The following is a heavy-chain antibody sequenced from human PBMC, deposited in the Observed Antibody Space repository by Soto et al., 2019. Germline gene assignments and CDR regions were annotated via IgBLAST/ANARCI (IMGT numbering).Heavy chain of an antibody. CDR1: GYTFTGYY. Sequence: QVRLVQSGAEVKKPGASVKVSCKASGYTFTGYYMHWGRQAPGQGLQWMGWINPDTGAINYAQELQGWVTMTRDTSTNTTYMELSRLRVNDTAIYYCARAYSTSWYIWLDPWGQGTLVTVSS. CDR3: ARAYSTSWYIWLDP. J-gene: IGHJ5*02. D-gene: IGHD6-13*01. CDR2: INPDTGAI. V-gene: IGHV1-2*04.